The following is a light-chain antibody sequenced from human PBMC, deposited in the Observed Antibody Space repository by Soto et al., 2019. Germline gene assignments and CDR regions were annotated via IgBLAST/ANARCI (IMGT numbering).Light chain of an antibody. V-gene: IGLV2-14*01. CDR1: SSDVGGYNY. CDR2: DVS. Sequence: SGPAQRGVGYXCPARSSPFPCTGNSSDVGGYNYVSWYQQHPGKAPKLMIYDVSNRPSGVSNRFSGSKSGNTASLTISGLQAEDEADYYCSSYTSSSTLDVFGTGTKATVL. J-gene: IGLJ1*01. CDR3: SSYTSSSTLDV.